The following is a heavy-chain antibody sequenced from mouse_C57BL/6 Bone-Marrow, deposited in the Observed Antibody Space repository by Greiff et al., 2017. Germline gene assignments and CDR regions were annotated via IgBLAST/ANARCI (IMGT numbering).Heavy chain of an antibody. Sequence: QVQLKESGAELVRPGTSVKVSCKASGYAFNNYLIEWVKQRPGKGLEWIGVMNPGSGGTNYNEKFKGKATLTADKSYSTAYMQISSLTSEDSAVYFCARSKNWDSWFAYWGQGTLVTVSA. J-gene: IGHJ3*01. CDR3: ARSKNWDSWFAY. D-gene: IGHD4-1*01. CDR1: GYAFNNYL. CDR2: MNPGSGGT. V-gene: IGHV1-54*01.